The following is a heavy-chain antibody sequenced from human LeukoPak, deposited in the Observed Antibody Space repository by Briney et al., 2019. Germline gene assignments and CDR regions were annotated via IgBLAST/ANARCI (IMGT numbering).Heavy chain of an antibody. CDR3: AKGVAVASPYYFDY. J-gene: IGHJ4*02. V-gene: IGHV3-23*01. CDR1: GFTFSSYA. Sequence: GGSLRLSCAASGFTFSSYAISWVRQAPGKGLEWVSPTSGSGSSTYYADSVKGRFTISRDNSKNTLYLQMNSLRAEDTAVYYCAKGVAVASPYYFDYWGQGTLVTVSS. D-gene: IGHD6-19*01. CDR2: TSGSGSST.